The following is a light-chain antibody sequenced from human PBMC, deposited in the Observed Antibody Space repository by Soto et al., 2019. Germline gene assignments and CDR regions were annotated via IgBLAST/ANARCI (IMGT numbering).Light chain of an antibody. J-gene: IGLJ3*02. V-gene: IGLV2-14*01. CDR1: SSDVGGYNY. CDR3: SSYTLISTQV. Sequence: QSALTQPASVSGSPGQSITISCTGTSSDVGGYNYVSWYQQHPGKVPKLIIYEVNNRPSGVSYRFSGSKSGNTASLTISGLQAEDEADYYWSSYTLISTQVFGGGTKLTVL. CDR2: EVN.